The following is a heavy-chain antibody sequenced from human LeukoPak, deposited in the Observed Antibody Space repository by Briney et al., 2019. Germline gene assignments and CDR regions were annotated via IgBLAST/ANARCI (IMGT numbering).Heavy chain of an antibody. J-gene: IGHJ6*02. CDR1: GFTFDDYA. Sequence: PGGSLRLSCAASGFTFDDYAMHWVRRAPGKGLEWVSGISWNSGSIGYADSVKGRFTISRDSSKNTVYLQMNSLRDEDTAVYYCARARPWDSSRSYYFGMDVWGHGTTVTVSS. V-gene: IGHV3-9*01. CDR2: ISWNSGSI. D-gene: IGHD3-22*01. CDR3: ARARPWDSSRSYYFGMDV.